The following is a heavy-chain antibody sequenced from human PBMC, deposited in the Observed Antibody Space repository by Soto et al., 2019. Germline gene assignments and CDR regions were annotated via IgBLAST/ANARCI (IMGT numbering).Heavy chain of an antibody. CDR1: GYSFTSYW. J-gene: IGHJ3*02. Sequence: GESLKISCKGSGYSFTSYWISWVRQMPGKGLERMGRIDPSDSYTNYSPSFQGHVTISADKSISTAYLQWSSLKASDTAMYYCACRYYYDSSGYYSSFAFDIWGQGTMVTVSS. D-gene: IGHD3-22*01. V-gene: IGHV5-10-1*01. CDR3: ACRYYYDSSGYYSSFAFDI. CDR2: IDPSDSYT.